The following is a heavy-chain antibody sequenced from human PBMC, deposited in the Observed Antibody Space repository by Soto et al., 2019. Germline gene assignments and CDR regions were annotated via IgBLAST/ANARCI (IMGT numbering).Heavy chain of an antibody. Sequence: TLSLTCTVSGGSISSGGYYWSWIRQHPGKGLEWIGYIYYSGSTYYNPSLKSRVTISVDTSKNQFSLKLSSVTAADTAVYYCARARYYYDSSGYEVDAFDIWGQGTMVTV. J-gene: IGHJ3*02. CDR2: IYYSGST. V-gene: IGHV4-31*03. CDR1: GGSISSGGYY. CDR3: ARARYYYDSSGYEVDAFDI. D-gene: IGHD3-22*01.